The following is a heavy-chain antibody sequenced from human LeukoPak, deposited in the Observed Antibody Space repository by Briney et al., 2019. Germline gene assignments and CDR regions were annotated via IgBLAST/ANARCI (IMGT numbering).Heavy chain of an antibody. CDR2: IYTSENT. D-gene: IGHD3-3*01. V-gene: IGHV4-61*05. CDR3: ARERGYCFDP. Sequence: PWETLSLTCSVSGGSISSSHYYWGWIRQPPGKGLEWIGRIYTSENTNYNPSLKSRVTMSVDRSKNQFSLKLSSVTAADTAVYYCARERGYCFDPWGQGMLVTVSS. J-gene: IGHJ5*02. CDR1: GGSISSSHYY.